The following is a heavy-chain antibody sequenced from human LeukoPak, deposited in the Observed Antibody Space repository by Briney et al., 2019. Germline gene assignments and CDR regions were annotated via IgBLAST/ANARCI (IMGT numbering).Heavy chain of an antibody. V-gene: IGHV3-30-3*01. CDR2: ISYDGSNK. CDR1: GFTFSSHW. J-gene: IGHJ4*02. CDR3: ARDPDYYDSSGGGFDY. Sequence: GGSLRLSCAASGFTFSSHWMTWVRQAPGKGLEWVAVISYDGSNKYYADSVKGRFTISRDNSKNTLYLQMNSLRAEDTAVYYCARDPDYYDSSGGGFDYWGQGTLVTVSS. D-gene: IGHD3-22*01.